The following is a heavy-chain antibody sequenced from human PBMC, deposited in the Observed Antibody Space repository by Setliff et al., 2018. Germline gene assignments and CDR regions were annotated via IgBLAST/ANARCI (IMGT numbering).Heavy chain of an antibody. D-gene: IGHD1-26*01. V-gene: IGHV4-61*09. J-gene: IGHJ4*02. CDR3: ARSPSSGAYWNPRPFYSDY. CDR1: GASITSGGFY. CDR2: ISPSGST. Sequence: SETLSLTCSVSGASITSGGFYWTWIRQPAGKGLEWIGHISPSGSTTYNPSVKSRVTISLDTSKNHFSLKLDSVTSADTALYYCARSPSSGAYWNPRPFYSDYWARGTLVTVSS.